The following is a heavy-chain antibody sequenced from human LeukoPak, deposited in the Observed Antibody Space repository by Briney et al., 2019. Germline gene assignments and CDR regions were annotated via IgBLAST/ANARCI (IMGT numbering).Heavy chain of an antibody. CDR3: AKSFRGGYYYYYGMDV. J-gene: IGHJ6*02. Sequence: PGGSLRLSCAASGFTFSSYAVSWVRQAPGKGLEWVSAISGSGGSTYYADSVKGRFTISRDNSKNTLYLQMNSLRAEDTAVYYCAKSFRGGYYYYYGMDVWGQGTTVTVSS. CDR2: ISGSGGST. D-gene: IGHD3-10*01. CDR1: GFTFSSYA. V-gene: IGHV3-23*01.